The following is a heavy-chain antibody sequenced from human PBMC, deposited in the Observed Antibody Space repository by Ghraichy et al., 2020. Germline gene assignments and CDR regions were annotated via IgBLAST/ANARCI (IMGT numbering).Heavy chain of an antibody. Sequence: SQTLSLTCTVSGGSLNSDSYYWGWIRQPPGKGLEWIGSVYSSGGSFYSPSLKSRVTISLDTSRSQFSLQLSSVTAADTSLYFCARRKPGVAGALDYWGQGTLVTVSS. CDR3: ARRKPGVAGALDY. CDR2: VYSSGGS. V-gene: IGHV4-39*01. D-gene: IGHD3-10*01. CDR1: GGSLNSDSYY. J-gene: IGHJ4*02.